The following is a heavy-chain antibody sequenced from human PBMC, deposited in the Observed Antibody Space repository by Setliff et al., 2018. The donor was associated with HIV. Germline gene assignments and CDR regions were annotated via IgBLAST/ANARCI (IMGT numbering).Heavy chain of an antibody. CDR2: INPKSGGT. CDR3: ARDPTYHEFWSGFLGWFDP. J-gene: IGHJ5*02. Sequence: ASVKVSCKASGYTFNDHYMHWVRQAPGQGLEWMGWINPKSGGTDYAQKFQGRVTMTRDTSVTTVYMEVSRLRSDDTAVYYCARDPTYHEFWSGFLGWFDPWGQGTLVTVSS. V-gene: IGHV1-2*02. CDR1: GYTFNDHY. D-gene: IGHD3-3*01.